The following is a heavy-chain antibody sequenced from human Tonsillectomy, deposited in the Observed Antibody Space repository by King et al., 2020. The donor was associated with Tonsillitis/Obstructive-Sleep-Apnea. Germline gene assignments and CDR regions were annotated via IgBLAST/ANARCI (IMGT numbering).Heavy chain of an antibody. CDR2: IYYSWST. V-gene: IGHV4-59*01. D-gene: IGHD3-22*01. J-gene: IGHJ4*02. CDR1: GGSISSYY. CDR3: ATHDSSGYFSFDY. Sequence: VQLQESGPGLVKPSETLSLTCTVSGGSISSYYWSWIRQPPGKGLEWIGYIYYSWSTNYNPSLKSRVTISVDTSKNQFSLKLSSVTAADTAVYYCATHDSSGYFSFDYWGQGTLVTVSS.